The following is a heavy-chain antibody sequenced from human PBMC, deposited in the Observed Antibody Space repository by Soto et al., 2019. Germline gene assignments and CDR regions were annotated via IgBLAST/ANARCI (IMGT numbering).Heavy chain of an antibody. CDR3: VTGGGFDVVAKTRVVFDY. D-gene: IGHD2-21*01. CDR2: INPRSGGT. V-gene: IGHV1-2*02. J-gene: IGHJ4*01. Sequence: VQLVQSGAEVKKPGASVKVSCKASGYTFTGKYMHWRRQAPGQGPEWMGWINPRSGGTDSAPKFQGRVTITRDTRISTAYMDLSRLTSNDTAMYYGVTGGGFDVVAKTRVVFDYWGHVTLFTVSS. CDR1: GYTFTGKY.